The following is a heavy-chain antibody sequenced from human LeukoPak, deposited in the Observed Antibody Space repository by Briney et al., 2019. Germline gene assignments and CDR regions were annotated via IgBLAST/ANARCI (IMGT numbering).Heavy chain of an antibody. V-gene: IGHV4-34*01. Sequence: PSETLSLTCAVYGGSFSGYYWGWVRQPPGKGLEWIGSFYYSGNTHYNPSLKSRVAISVDTSKNQFSLKLTSVTAADTAVYYCARQPYYADSSGYINWFDPWGQGTLVTVSS. D-gene: IGHD3-22*01. CDR1: GGSFSGYY. CDR2: FYYSGNT. J-gene: IGHJ5*02. CDR3: ARQPYYADSSGYINWFDP.